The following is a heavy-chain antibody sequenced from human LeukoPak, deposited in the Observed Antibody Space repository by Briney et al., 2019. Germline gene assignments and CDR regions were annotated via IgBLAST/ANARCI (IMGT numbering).Heavy chain of an antibody. D-gene: IGHD6-19*01. CDR1: GYTFTSYA. V-gene: IGHV1-3*01. J-gene: IGHJ6*02. Sequence: ASVKVSCKASGYTFTSYAMHWVRQAPGQRLEWMGGINASNGNTKYSQKFQGRVTITRDTSTSTAYMELSSLRSEDTAVCYCARSPGLTYSTGSNPDVTGGGTTVTLS. CDR3: ARSPGLTYSTGSNPDV. CDR2: INASNGNT.